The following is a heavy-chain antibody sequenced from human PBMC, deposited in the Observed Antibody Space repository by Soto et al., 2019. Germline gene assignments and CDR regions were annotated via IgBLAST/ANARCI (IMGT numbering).Heavy chain of an antibody. CDR3: ARARLRAVYAFDI. J-gene: IGHJ3*02. Sequence: SQTLSLTCTASGGSVSSGAYYWTWIRQRPGKGLEWIGYIYYSGSTYYSPSLKSRLSISLDTSKNHFSLRLCSVTAADTAMFYCARARLRAVYAFDIWGQGTMVTVSS. D-gene: IGHD5-12*01. CDR2: IYYSGST. CDR1: GGSVSSGAYY. V-gene: IGHV4-31*03.